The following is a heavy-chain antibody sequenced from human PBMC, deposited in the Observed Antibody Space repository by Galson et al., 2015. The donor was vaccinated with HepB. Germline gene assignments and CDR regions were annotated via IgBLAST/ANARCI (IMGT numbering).Heavy chain of an antibody. CDR2: ISAYNGNT. J-gene: IGHJ4*02. D-gene: IGHD3-10*01. V-gene: IGHV1-18*01. Sequence: SVKVSCKASGYTFTSYGISWVRQAPGQGLEWMGWISAYNGNTNYAQKLQGRVTMTTDTSTSTAYMELRSLRSDDTAVYYCARDRYYYGSGRHQTLKRIDYWGQGTLVTVSS. CDR1: GYTFTSYG. CDR3: ARDRYYYGSGRHQTLKRIDY.